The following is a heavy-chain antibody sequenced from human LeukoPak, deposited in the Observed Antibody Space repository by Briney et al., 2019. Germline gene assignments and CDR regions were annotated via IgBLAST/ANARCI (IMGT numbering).Heavy chain of an antibody. Sequence: GASVKVSCKASGYTFTGYYMHWVRQAPGQGLEWMGWINPNSGGTNYAQKFQGRVTMTRDTSISTAYMELSRLRSDDTAVYYCARDGEYGTGSYYRGCFDYWGQGTLVTVSS. CDR3: ARDGEYGTGSYYRGCFDY. V-gene: IGHV1-2*02. CDR2: INPNSGGT. D-gene: IGHD3-10*01. CDR1: GYTFTGYY. J-gene: IGHJ4*02.